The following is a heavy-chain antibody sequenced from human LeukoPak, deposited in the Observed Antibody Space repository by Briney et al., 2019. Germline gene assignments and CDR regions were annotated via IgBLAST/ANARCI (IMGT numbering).Heavy chain of an antibody. CDR2: INPNSGGT. CDR3: ARDFGVADHDAFDI. Sequence: ASVKVSCKASGYTFTGYYMHWVRQAPGQGLEWMGRINPNSGGTNYAQKFQGRVTMTRDTSISTAYMELSGLRSDDTAVYYCARDFGVADHDAFDIWGQGTMVTVSS. CDR1: GYTFTGYY. J-gene: IGHJ3*02. D-gene: IGHD3-3*01. V-gene: IGHV1-2*06.